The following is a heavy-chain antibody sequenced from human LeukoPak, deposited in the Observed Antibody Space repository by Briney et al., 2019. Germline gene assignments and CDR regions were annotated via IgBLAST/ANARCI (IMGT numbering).Heavy chain of an antibody. Sequence: SETLSLTCAVYGGSFSGYYWSWIRQPPGKGLEWIGEVNHSGSTNYNPSLKSRVTISVDTSKNQFSLKLSSVTAADTAVYYCARRSSGWGYYFDYWGQGTLVTVSS. CDR3: ARRSSGWGYYFDY. V-gene: IGHV4-34*01. CDR1: GGSFSGYY. J-gene: IGHJ4*02. D-gene: IGHD6-19*01. CDR2: VNHSGST.